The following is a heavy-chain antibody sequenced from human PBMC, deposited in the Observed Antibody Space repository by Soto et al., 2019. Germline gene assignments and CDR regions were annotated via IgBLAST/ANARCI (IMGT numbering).Heavy chain of an antibody. CDR3: ARGRYSGYVASFYYYYYGMDV. D-gene: IGHD5-12*01. J-gene: IGHJ6*02. CDR2: MNPNSGNT. V-gene: IGHV1-8*01. CDR1: GYTFTSYD. Sequence: ASVKVSCKASGYTFTSYDINWVRQATGQGLEWMGWMNPNSGNTDYAQKFQGRVTMTRNTSISTAYMELSSLRSEDTAVYYCARGRYSGYVASFYYYYYGMDVWGQGTTVTVSS.